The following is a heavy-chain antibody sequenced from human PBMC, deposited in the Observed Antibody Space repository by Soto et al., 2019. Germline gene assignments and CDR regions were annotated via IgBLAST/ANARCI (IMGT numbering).Heavy chain of an antibody. Sequence: PGGSLRLSCAASGFTFSSYSMNWVRQAPGKGLEWVSYISSSSSTVHYADSVKGRFTISRDNAKNSLFLQMNSLRDDDTAVYYCARDYDFWSGYFYGMDVWGQGTTVTVSS. V-gene: IGHV3-48*02. J-gene: IGHJ6*02. CDR2: ISSSSSTV. D-gene: IGHD3-3*01. CDR1: GFTFSSYS. CDR3: ARDYDFWSGYFYGMDV.